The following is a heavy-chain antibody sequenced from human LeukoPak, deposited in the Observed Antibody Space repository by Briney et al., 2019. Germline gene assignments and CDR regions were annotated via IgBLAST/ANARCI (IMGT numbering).Heavy chain of an antibody. D-gene: IGHD6-19*01. J-gene: IGHJ4*02. Sequence: ASVKVSFTFSGYTLTELSMHWVRQAPGKGLEWMGGFDPEDGETIYAQRFQGRVTTTEETSTDTAYMELSSLRSEDTAMYYCATLAPTRYSSGWYLSRFDCWGQGTLVTVSS. CDR3: ATLAPTRYSSGWYLSRFDC. CDR2: FDPEDGET. CDR1: GYTLTELS. V-gene: IGHV1-24*01.